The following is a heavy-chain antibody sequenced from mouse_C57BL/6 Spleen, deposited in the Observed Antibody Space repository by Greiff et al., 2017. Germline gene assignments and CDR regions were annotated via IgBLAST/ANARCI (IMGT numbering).Heavy chain of an antibody. CDR2: IDPETGGT. V-gene: IGHV1-15*01. D-gene: IGHD1-1*01. CDR3: TRGPITTVVAYYAMGY. Sequence: QVQLQQSGAELVRPGASVTLSCKASGYTFTDYEMHWVKQTPVHGLEWIGAIDPETGGTAYNQKFKGKAILTADKSSSTAYMELRSLTSEDSAVYYCTRGPITTVVAYYAMGYWGQGASVTVAT. J-gene: IGHJ4*01. CDR1: GYTFTDYE.